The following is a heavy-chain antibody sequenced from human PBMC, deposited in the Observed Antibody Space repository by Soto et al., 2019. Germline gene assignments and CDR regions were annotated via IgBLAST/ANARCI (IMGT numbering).Heavy chain of an antibody. CDR3: VKGRGYSYGTFDY. Sequence: GGSLRLSCAASGFTVSNNYMSWVRQAPGKGLEWVSVIYRGGSTYYADSVKGRFTISRDNSKNTLYLQMSSLRAEDTAVYYCVKGRGYSYGTFDYWGQGTLVTVSS. CDR1: GFTVSNNY. CDR2: IYRGGST. V-gene: IGHV3-66*01. J-gene: IGHJ4*02. D-gene: IGHD5-18*01.